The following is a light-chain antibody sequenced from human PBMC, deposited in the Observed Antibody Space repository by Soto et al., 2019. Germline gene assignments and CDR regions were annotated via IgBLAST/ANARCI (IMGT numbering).Light chain of an antibody. V-gene: IGKV3-20*01. Sequence: EIVLTQSPGTLSLSPGERATLSCRASQSVSSSYLAWYQQKPGQSPRLLIYGASSRATGIPDRFSGSGSGTDFTLTISRLEPEDFATYYCQMYTSAPPRFTFGGGTRVQIK. CDR1: QSVSSSY. CDR3: QMYTSAPPRFT. CDR2: GAS. J-gene: IGKJ4*01.